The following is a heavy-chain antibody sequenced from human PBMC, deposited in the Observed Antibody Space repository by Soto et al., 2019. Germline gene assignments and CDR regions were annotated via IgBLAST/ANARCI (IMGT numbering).Heavy chain of an antibody. D-gene: IGHD6-13*01. CDR3: AREMVAANIAAVAAYYYGMDV. CDR2: ISYDGSKK. J-gene: IGHJ6*02. CDR1: GFTFSSYA. Sequence: QVQLVESGGGVVQPGRSLRLSCAASGFTFSSYAMHWVRQAPGKGLEWVAVISYDGSKKYYADSVKGRFTISRDNSKNTLYLQMDSLRAEDTAVYYCAREMVAANIAAVAAYYYGMDVWGQGTTVTVSS. V-gene: IGHV3-30-3*01.